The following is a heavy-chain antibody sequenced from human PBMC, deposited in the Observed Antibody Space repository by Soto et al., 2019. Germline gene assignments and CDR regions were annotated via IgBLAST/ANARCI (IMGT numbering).Heavy chain of an antibody. Sequence: SETLSLTCSVSGASLRAYFWTWIRQSPGKRLEWIGEITHSGSTNYNPSLKNRVTMSVDASKRQFSLRLTSMTAADTAVYFCAMIDTSPGVWGQGTMVTVS. CDR1: GASLRAYF. V-gene: IGHV4-34*01. CDR3: AMIDTSPGV. CDR2: ITHSGST. D-gene: IGHD5-18*01. J-gene: IGHJ3*01.